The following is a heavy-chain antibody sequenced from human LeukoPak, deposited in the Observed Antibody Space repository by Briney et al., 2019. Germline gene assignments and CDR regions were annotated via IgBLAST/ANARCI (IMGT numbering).Heavy chain of an antibody. CDR2: IYHSGST. CDR1: GGSISSRSYY. Sequence: SETLSLTCTVSGGSISSRSYYWGWIRQPPGKGLEWIGSIYHSGSTYYNPSLKSQVTISVDTSKNKFSLKLTSVTTADTAVYYCARAIAARRRVGWDYFDYWGQGTLVTVSS. V-gene: IGHV4-39*07. CDR3: ARAIAARRRVGWDYFDY. J-gene: IGHJ4*02. D-gene: IGHD6-6*01.